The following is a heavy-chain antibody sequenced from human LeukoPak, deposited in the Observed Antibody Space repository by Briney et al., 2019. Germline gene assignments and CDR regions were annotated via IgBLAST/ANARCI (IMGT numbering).Heavy chain of an antibody. V-gene: IGHV1-18*01. J-gene: IGHJ4*02. D-gene: IGHD3-22*01. Sequence: ASVKVSCKASGYTFTSYGISCVRQAPGQGLEWMGWISAYNGNTNYAQKLQGRVTMTTDTSTSTAYMELRSLRSDDTAVYYCARDYYDSSGYYLFDYWGQGTLVTVSS. CDR1: GYTFTSYG. CDR2: ISAYNGNT. CDR3: ARDYYDSSGYYLFDY.